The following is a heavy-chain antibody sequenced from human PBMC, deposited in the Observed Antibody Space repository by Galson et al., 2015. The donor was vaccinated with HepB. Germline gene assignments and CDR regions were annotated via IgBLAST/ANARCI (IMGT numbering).Heavy chain of an antibody. CDR3: ARAAGLSQYYYGSGSYYNVEAHDY. D-gene: IGHD3-10*01. J-gene: IGHJ4*02. CDR2: IIPILGIA. V-gene: IGHV1-69*02. Sequence: SVKVSCKASGGTFSSYTISWVRQAPGQGLEWMGRIIPILGIANYAQKFQGRVTITADKSTSTAYMELSSLRSEDTAVYYCARAAGLSQYYYGSGSYYNVEAHDYWGQGTLVTVSS. CDR1: GGTFSSYT.